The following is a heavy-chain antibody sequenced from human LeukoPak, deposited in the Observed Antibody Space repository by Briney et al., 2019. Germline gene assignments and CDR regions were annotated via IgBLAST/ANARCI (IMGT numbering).Heavy chain of an antibody. CDR2: INSDGSST. Sequence: GGSLRLSCAASGFTFSSYWMHWVRQAPGKGLVWVSRINSDGSSTSYADSVKGRFTISRDNAKNTLYLQMNSLRAEDTAVYYCARSLPPADPYFVYYYGMDVWGKGTTVTVSS. J-gene: IGHJ6*04. CDR1: GFTFSSYW. D-gene: IGHD2-2*01. CDR3: ARSLPPADPYFVYYYGMDV. V-gene: IGHV3-74*01.